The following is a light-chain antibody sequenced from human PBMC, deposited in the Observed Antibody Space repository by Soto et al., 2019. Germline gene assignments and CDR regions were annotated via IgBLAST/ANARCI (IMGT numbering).Light chain of an antibody. CDR1: SSDVGSNNC. J-gene: IGLJ1*01. V-gene: IGLV2-18*02. Sequence: QSALTPPPSVSGSPGQSVAISCSGSSSDVGSNNCVSWYQQSPGTAPKLMIYDVTNRPSGVPDRFSGSKSGNTASLTISGLQAEDEADYYCSSFTTSSTYVFGTGTKVTVL. CDR2: DVT. CDR3: SSFTTSSTYV.